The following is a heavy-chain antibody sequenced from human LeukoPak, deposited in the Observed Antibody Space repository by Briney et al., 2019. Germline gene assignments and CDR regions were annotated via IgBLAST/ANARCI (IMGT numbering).Heavy chain of an antibody. Sequence: GASVKVSCKASAYTFTGYYMHWVRQAPGQGLEWMGRINPNSGGTNYAQKFQGRVTMTRDTSISTAYMELSRLRSDDTAVYYCARVQQLPATRRNLDFDYWGQGTLVTVSS. V-gene: IGHV1-2*06. D-gene: IGHD4-11*01. CDR1: AYTFTGYY. CDR2: INPNSGGT. CDR3: ARVQQLPATRRNLDFDY. J-gene: IGHJ4*02.